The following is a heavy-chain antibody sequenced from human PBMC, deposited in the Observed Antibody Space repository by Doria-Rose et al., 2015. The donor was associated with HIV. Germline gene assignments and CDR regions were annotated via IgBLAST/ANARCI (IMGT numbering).Heavy chain of an antibody. CDR1: GVSLSSPGMG. CDR2: IFSDDER. CDR3: ARIKSSRWYHKYYLDF. J-gene: IGHJ4*02. Sequence: QVQLVQSGPVLVKPTETLTLTCTVSGVSLSSPGMGVSWIRQPPRKALEWLANIFSDDERSYKTSLKSRLTISRGTSKSQVVLTMTDMDPVGTATYYCARIKSSRWYHKYYLDFWGQGTLVIVSA. V-gene: IGHV2-26*01. D-gene: IGHD6-13*01.